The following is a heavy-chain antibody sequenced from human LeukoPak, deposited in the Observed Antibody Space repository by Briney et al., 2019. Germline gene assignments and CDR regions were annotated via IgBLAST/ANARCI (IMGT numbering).Heavy chain of an antibody. Sequence: PSETLSLTCTVSGYSISSGYYWGWIRQPPGKGLEWIGSIYHSGRTFYNPSLKSRVTISVDTSKNQFSLRLSSVTAADTAVYYCARRSGYDAPWGQGTLVTVSS. CDR1: GYSISSGYY. V-gene: IGHV4-38-2*02. CDR3: ARRSGYDAP. D-gene: IGHD5-12*01. CDR2: IYHSGRT. J-gene: IGHJ5*02.